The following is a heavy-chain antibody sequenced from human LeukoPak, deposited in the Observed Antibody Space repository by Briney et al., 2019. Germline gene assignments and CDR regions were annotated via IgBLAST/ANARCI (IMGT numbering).Heavy chain of an antibody. CDR1: GYSITSGYN. CDR2: IYHSGSA. CDR3: VRYCSSTTCYTRAVDY. D-gene: IGHD2-2*02. V-gene: IGHV4-38-2*02. Sequence: SETLSLTCTVSGYSITSGYNWAWIRQPPGKVLEWIGSIYHSGSAYYNPSLKSRVTISVDTSKNQFSLKLSSVTAADTAVYHCVRYCSSTTCYTRAVDYWGQGALVTVSS. J-gene: IGHJ4*02.